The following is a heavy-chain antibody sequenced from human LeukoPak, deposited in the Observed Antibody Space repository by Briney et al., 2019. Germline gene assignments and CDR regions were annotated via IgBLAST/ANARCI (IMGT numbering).Heavy chain of an antibody. D-gene: IGHD1-26*01. CDR3: ARRRDSGSLQHFDY. J-gene: IGHJ4*02. CDR1: GFIFSTYG. CDR2: ITGSGGNS. V-gene: IGHV3-23*01. Sequence: GGSLRLSCAASGFIFSTYGMSWVRQAPGKGLEWVSLITGSGGNSYYADSVKGRFTVSRDNSKNTLYLQMNSLRAEDTAVYYCARRRDSGSLQHFDYWGQGTLVTVSS.